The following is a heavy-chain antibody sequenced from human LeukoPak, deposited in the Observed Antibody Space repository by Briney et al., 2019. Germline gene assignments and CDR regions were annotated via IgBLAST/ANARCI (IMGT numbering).Heavy chain of an antibody. CDR2: IKEDGSEK. J-gene: IGHJ4*02. CDR1: GLXFSHYW. CDR3: ASSIGAQNY. Sequence: PGGSLRLSCAASGLXFSHYWISWVRQAPGKGLEWVANIKEDGSEKNYVDSLKGRFTISRDNAKNSLYLQMSSLRVEDSAVYYCASSIGAQNYWGQGTLVIVSS. V-gene: IGHV3-7*02. D-gene: IGHD3-16*01.